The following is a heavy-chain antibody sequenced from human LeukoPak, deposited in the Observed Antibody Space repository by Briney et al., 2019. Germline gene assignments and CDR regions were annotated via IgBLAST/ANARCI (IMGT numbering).Heavy chain of an antibody. J-gene: IGHJ4*02. CDR3: ARAPHGSGCDY. CDR1: GDSVSSNRAT. Sequence: SQTLSLTCAISGDSVSSNRATWIWIRQSPSRGLEWLGRTYYMSKWYNDYAVSMEGRISVNPDTSKNQFSLQLNSVTPEDTALYYCARAPHGSGCDYWGQGILVTVSS. CDR2: TYYMSKWYN. D-gene: IGHD6-19*01. V-gene: IGHV6-1*01.